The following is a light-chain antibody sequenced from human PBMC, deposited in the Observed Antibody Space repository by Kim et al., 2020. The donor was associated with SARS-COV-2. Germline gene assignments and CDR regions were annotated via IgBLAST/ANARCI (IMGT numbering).Light chain of an antibody. V-gene: IGKV1-8*01. CDR1: QGISSY. J-gene: IGKJ2*01. CDR3: QQYYSYAYT. Sequence: SASTGDRVTITCRASQGISSYLAWYQQKPGKAPKLLIYAASTLQSGVPSRFSGSGSGTDFTLTISCLQSEDFATYYCQQYYSYAYTFGQGTKLEI. CDR2: AAS.